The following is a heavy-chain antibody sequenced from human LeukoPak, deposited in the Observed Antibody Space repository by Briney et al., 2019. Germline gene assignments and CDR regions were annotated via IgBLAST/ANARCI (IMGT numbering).Heavy chain of an antibody. Sequence: ASVKVSCKASVYTFTINDMHWVRQAPGQGLEWMGIINPSGGSTSYAQKFQGRVTMTRDTSTSTVYMELSSLRSEDTAVYYCERGLQRITIVVVVKNRDYWGQGTLVTVSS. CDR2: INPSGGST. V-gene: IGHV1-46*01. J-gene: IGHJ4*02. D-gene: IGHD3-3*01. CDR3: ERGLQRITIVVVVKNRDY. CDR1: VYTFTIND.